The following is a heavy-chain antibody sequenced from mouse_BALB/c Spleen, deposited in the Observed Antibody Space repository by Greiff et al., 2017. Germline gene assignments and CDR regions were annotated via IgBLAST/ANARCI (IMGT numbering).Heavy chain of an antibody. V-gene: IGHV1-14*01. J-gene: IGHJ4*01. Sequence: LQESGPELVKPGASVKMSCKASGYTFTSYVMHWVKQKPGQGLEWIGYINPYNDGTKYNEKFKGKATLTSDKSSSTAYMELSSLTSEDSAVYYCARHYRYDDSYAMDCWGQGTSVTVSS. D-gene: IGHD2-14*01. CDR1: GYTFTSYV. CDR2: INPYNDGT. CDR3: ARHYRYDDSYAMDC.